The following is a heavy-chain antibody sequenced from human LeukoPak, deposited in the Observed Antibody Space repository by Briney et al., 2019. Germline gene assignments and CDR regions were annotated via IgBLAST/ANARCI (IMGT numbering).Heavy chain of an antibody. CDR3: ARDVAVAGNYYYYGMDV. CDR2: IYHSGST. V-gene: IGHV4-30-2*01. Sequence: PSETLSLTCAVSGGSISSGGYSWSWIRQPPGKGLEWIGYIYHSGSTYYNPSLKSRVTISVDRSKNQFSLKLSSVTAVDTAVYYCARDVAVAGNYYYYGMDVWGQGTTVTVSS. CDR1: GGSISSGGYS. J-gene: IGHJ6*02. D-gene: IGHD6-19*01.